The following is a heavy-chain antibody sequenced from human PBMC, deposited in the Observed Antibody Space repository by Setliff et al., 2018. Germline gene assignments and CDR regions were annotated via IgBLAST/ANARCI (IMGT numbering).Heavy chain of an antibody. J-gene: IGHJ1*01. D-gene: IGHD2-15*01. V-gene: IGHV3-30*02. CDR3: AKEVGYCSGGSCYHYYVRYFQH. CDR2: IRYDGSNK. Sequence: GGSLRLSCAASGFTFSSYGMHWVRQAPGKGLEWVAFIRYDGSNKYYADSVKGRFTISRDNSKNTLYLQMNSLRAEDTAVYYCAKEVGYCSGGSCYHYYVRYFQHWGQGTLVTVSS. CDR1: GFTFSSYG.